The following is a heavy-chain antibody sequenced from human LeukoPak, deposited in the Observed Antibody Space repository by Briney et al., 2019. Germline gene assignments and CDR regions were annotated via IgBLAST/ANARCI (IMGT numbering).Heavy chain of an antibody. CDR1: GFTFSSYG. CDR2: IWYDGSNK. Sequence: GGSLRLSCAASGFTFSSYGMHWVRQAPGKGLEWVSFIWYDGSNKYYADSVKGRFTISRDNSKNTLYLQMNSLRAEDRAMYYCAKDLYSSSGRLFDYWGQGTLVTVSS. CDR3: AKDLYSSSGRLFDY. D-gene: IGHD6-6*01. J-gene: IGHJ4*02. V-gene: IGHV3-30*02.